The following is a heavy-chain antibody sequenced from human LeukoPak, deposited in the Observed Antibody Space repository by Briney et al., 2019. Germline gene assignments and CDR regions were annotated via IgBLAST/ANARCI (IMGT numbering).Heavy chain of an antibody. V-gene: IGHV1-69*06. J-gene: IGHJ5*02. D-gene: IGHD1-1*01. CDR3: ATIILARYPFSRLNWFDP. Sequence: GASVKVSCKASGGTFSSYAISWVRQAPGQGLEWMGGIIPIFGTANYAQKFQGRVTITADTSTDTAYMELSSLRSEDTAVYYCATIILARYPFSRLNWFDPWGQGTLVTVSS. CDR1: GGTFSSYA. CDR2: IIPIFGTA.